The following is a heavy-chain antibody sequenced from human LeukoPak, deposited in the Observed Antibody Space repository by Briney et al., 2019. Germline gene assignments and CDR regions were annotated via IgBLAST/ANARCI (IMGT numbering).Heavy chain of an antibody. CDR1: GFTFSNYW. J-gene: IGHJ4*02. CDR2: INQDGSEM. D-gene: IGHD3-22*01. V-gene: IGHV3-7*01. CDR3: AKDYYDSSGYYYSY. Sequence: GGSLRLSCAASGFTFSNYWMSWVRQAPGKGLEWLANINQDGSEMYYVDSVKGRFTISRDNSKNTLYLQMNSLRSEDTAVYYCAKDYYDSSGYYYSYWGQGTLVTVSS.